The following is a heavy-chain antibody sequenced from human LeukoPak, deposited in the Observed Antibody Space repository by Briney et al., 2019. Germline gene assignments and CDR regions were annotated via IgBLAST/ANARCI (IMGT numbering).Heavy chain of an antibody. CDR3: ARLSNYYGMDV. Sequence: SETLSLTCAVYGGSFSGYYWSWIRQPPGKGLEWIGEINHSGSTNYNPSLKSRVTILVDTSKNQFSLKLSSVTAADTAVYYCARLSNYYGMDVWGQGTTVTVSS. J-gene: IGHJ6*02. CDR2: INHSGST. CDR1: GGSFSGYY. V-gene: IGHV4-34*01.